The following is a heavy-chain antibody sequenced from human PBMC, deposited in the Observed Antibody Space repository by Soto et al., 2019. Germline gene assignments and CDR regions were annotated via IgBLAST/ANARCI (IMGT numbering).Heavy chain of an antibody. CDR1: GFTFSNYA. V-gene: IGHV3-64D*06. J-gene: IGHJ4*02. Sequence: PGGSLRLSCSASGFTFSNYAMHWVRQAPEKGLEYVSAIYSNGGSTFYADSVRGRFTISRDNSKNTLYLQMSSLRAEDTAVYYCVKDRYYYDSSAYRSAYWGQGTLVTVSS. D-gene: IGHD3-22*01. CDR3: VKDRYYYDSSAYRSAY. CDR2: IYSNGGST.